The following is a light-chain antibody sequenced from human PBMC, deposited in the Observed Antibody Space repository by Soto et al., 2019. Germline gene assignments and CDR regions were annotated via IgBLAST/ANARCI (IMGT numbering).Light chain of an antibody. CDR1: QAIRND. CDR3: LQDFNYPRT. CDR2: AAS. V-gene: IGKV1-6*01. J-gene: IGKJ1*01. Sequence: AIPMTQSPSSVSAYVGNRVTITCRASQAIRNDLGWYQKKPGKAPKLLIYAASTLQSGVPSRFIGRGSGTDFTLTISSLQPEDIATYYCLQDFNYPRTFGQGTKVEVE.